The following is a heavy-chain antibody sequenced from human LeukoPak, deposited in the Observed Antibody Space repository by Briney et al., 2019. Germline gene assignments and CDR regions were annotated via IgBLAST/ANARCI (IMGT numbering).Heavy chain of an antibody. CDR2: ISSSSSYI. V-gene: IGHV3-21*01. Sequence: PGGSVRLSCGASGFTFSSYSMNWVRQAPGKGLEWVSSISSSSSYIYYADSVKGRFTISRDNAKNSLYLQMNSLRAEDTAVYYCARDRVLNWFDPWGQGTLVTVSS. D-gene: IGHD3-10*01. CDR3: ARDRVLNWFDP. J-gene: IGHJ5*02. CDR1: GFTFSSYS.